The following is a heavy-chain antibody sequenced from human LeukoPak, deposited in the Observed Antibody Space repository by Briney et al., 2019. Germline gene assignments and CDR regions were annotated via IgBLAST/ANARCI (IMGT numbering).Heavy chain of an antibody. CDR2: IIPIFGTA. D-gene: IGHD2-21*01. V-gene: IGHV1-69*13. CDR1: VGTFSSYA. J-gene: IGHJ3*02. CDR3: AILPNIVVVIADAFDI. Sequence: ASVKVSFKASVGTFSSYAISWVRQAPGQGLEWMGVIIPIFGTANYAQKFQGRVTITADETTSTAYMELSSLRSEDTAVYYCAILPNIVVVIADAFDIWGQGTMVTVSS.